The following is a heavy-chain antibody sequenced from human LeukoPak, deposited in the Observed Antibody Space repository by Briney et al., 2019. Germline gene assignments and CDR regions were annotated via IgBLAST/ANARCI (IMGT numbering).Heavy chain of an antibody. CDR2: IGTAGDT. Sequence: PSGGSLRLSCAASGFSFSSYDLHWVRQRKGESPEWVSAIGTAGDTYYPGSVKGRFTISRENAKNSLYLQMTSLEVGDTAVYYCATATRGGYYDHWGQGTLVTVSS. D-gene: IGHD3-22*01. V-gene: IGHV3-13*01. CDR1: GFSFSSYD. CDR3: ATATRGGYYDH. J-gene: IGHJ5*02.